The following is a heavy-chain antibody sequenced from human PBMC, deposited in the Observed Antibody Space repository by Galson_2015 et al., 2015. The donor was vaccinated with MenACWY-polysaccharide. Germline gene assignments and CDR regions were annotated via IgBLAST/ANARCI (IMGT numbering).Heavy chain of an antibody. CDR1: GYTFTNYA. CDR2: IHAGDGNT. V-gene: IGHV1-3*01. Sequence: SVKVSCKASGYTFTNYAIHWVRQAPGQRLEWMGWIHAGDGNTKYSQKFQGGVTITRDTSANTAYMEMSSLRSEDTAVYYCARNSGVDDLDDWGQGTLVTVSS. CDR3: ARNSGVDDLDD. D-gene: IGHD5-12*01. J-gene: IGHJ4*02.